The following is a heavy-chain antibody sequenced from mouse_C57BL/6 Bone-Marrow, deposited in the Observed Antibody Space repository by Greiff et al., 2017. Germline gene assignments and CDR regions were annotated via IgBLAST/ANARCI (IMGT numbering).Heavy chain of an antibody. CDR3: ARIPPYYSEAWFAY. D-gene: IGHD2-12*01. V-gene: IGHV8-8*01. J-gene: IGHJ3*01. Sequence: QVTLKVSGPGILQPSQTLSLTCSFSGFSLSTFGMGVGWIRQPSGKGLEWLAHIWWDDDKYFNPALKSRLTFSKDTSKNQVFLKIANVDTADTATYYCARIPPYYSEAWFAYWGQGTLVTVSA. CDR2: IWWDDDK. CDR1: GFSLSTFGMG.